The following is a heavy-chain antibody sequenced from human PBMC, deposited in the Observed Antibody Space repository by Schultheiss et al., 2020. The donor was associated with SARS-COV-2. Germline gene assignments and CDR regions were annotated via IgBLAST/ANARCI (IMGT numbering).Heavy chain of an antibody. D-gene: IGHD2-2*01. CDR2: ISGSGGST. CDR3: AKYDAFSPIARYCSSTSCYAYLDY. CDR1: GFTFSSYA. V-gene: IGHV3-23*01. J-gene: IGHJ4*02. Sequence: GGSLRLSCAASGFTFSSYAMSWVRQAPGKGLEWVSAISGSGGSTYYADSVKGRFTISRDNSKNTLYLQMNSLRAEDTAVYYCAKYDAFSPIARYCSSTSCYAYLDYWGQGTLVTVSS.